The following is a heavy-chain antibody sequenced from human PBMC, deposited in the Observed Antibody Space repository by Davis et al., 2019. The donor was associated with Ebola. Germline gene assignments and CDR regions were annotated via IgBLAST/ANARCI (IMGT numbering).Heavy chain of an antibody. CDR3: AREWLNWFDP. D-gene: IGHD5-12*01. CDR2: IIPIFGTA. V-gene: IGHV1-69*13. J-gene: IGHJ5*02. CDR1: GGTFSSYV. Sequence: AASVKVSCKASGGTFSSYVISWVRQAAGQGPEWMGGIIPIFGTANYAQKFQGRVTITADESTSTAYMELSSLRSEDTAVYYCAREWLNWFDPWGQGTLVTVSS.